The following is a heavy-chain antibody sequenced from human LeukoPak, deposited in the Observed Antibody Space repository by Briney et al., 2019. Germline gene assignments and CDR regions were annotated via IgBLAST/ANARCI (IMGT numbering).Heavy chain of an antibody. CDR2: ITNGGNYT. D-gene: IGHD2-21*02. J-gene: IGHJ4*02. CDR3: ASGHGTTIGTFDY. Sequence: GGSLRLSCAASGFTFSTYAMNWVRQAPGKGLEWVSGITNGGNYTFYADSVKGWFTISRDNSKNTLYLQMNSLRADDTAVYYCASGHGTTIGTFDYWGQGTLVTVSP. CDR1: GFTFSTYA. V-gene: IGHV3-23*01.